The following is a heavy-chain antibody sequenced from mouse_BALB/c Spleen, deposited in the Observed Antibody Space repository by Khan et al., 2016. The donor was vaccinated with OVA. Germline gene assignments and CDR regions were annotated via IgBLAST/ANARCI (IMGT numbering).Heavy chain of an antibody. Sequence: QVQLQQSGPELVKPGDSVKMSCKASGYTFTDYFITWVKQRSGQGLEWIAEIFPGSGNTYYNETFKGKDTLTVDKSSNTAYMQLSSLTSEDSAVYFCARKGDDGYFLTYWGQGTLVTVSA. CDR2: IFPGSGNT. V-gene: IGHV1-77*01. J-gene: IGHJ3*01. CDR3: ARKGDDGYFLTY. CDR1: GYTFTDYF. D-gene: IGHD2-3*01.